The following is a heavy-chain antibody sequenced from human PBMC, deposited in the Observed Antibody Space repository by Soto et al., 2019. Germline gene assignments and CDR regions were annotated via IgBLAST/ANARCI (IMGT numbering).Heavy chain of an antibody. J-gene: IGHJ3*02. CDR1: GGSISSYY. D-gene: IGHD1-26*01. CDR2: IYHSGST. Sequence: SETLSLTCTVSGGSISSYYWSWIRQPPGKGLEWIGYIYHSGSTNYNPSLKSRVTISVDTSKNQFSLKLSSVTAADTAVYYCAREWESGNYYLQAFDIWGQGTMVTVSS. V-gene: IGHV4-59*01. CDR3: AREWESGNYYLQAFDI.